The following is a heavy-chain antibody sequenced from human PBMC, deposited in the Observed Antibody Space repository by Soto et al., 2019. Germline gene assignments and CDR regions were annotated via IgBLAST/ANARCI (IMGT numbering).Heavy chain of an antibody. CDR3: AGEKRSYGLKNWFDP. J-gene: IGHJ5*02. V-gene: IGHV4-59*01. CDR1: GGSISSYY. D-gene: IGHD5-18*01. Sequence: SETLSLTCTVSGGSISSYYWSWIRQPPGKGLEWIGYIYYSGSTNYNPSLKSRVTISVDTSKNQFSLKLSSVTAADTAVYYCAGEKRSYGLKNWFDPWGQGTLVTVSS. CDR2: IYYSGST.